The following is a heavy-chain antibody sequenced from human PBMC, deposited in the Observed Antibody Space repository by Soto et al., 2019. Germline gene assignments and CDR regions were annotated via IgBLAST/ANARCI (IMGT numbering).Heavy chain of an antibody. CDR3: AYSSTPFDY. J-gene: IGHJ4*02. CDR1: GVTVGNYW. D-gene: IGHD6-13*01. V-gene: IGHV3-23*01. Sequence: GGSLRLSFTGSGVTVGNYWMSWVRQAPGKGLEWVSAISGSGGSTYYADSVKGRFTISRDNSKNTLYLQMNSLRAEDTAVYYSAYSSTPFDYWGQGTLVTVSS. CDR2: ISGSGGST.